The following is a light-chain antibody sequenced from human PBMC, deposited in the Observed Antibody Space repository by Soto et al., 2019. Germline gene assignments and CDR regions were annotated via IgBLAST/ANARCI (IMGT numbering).Light chain of an antibody. Sequence: EIVMTQSPATLSVSPGERVRLSFTASQDIRSSLAWYQQKPGQAPRLLIYGASIRATGVPATFSGSGSGTEFTLSISSLQSEHLGVYYCQQDSSWPLTFGGGTKVDIK. V-gene: IGKV3-15*01. CDR3: QQDSSWPLT. J-gene: IGKJ4*01. CDR2: GAS. CDR1: QDIRSS.